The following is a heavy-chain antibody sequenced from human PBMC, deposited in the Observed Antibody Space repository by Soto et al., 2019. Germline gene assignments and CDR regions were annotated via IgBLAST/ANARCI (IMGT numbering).Heavy chain of an antibody. CDR2: FDPEDGET. D-gene: IGHD1-7*01. CDR3: ATWRGINNWNYVSD. Sequence: VASVKVSCKVSGYTLTELSMHWVRQAPGKGLEWMGGFDPEDGETIYAQKFQGRVTMTEDTSTDTAYMELSSLRSEDTAVYYCATWRGINNWNYVSDWGQGTLVTVSS. J-gene: IGHJ4*02. CDR1: GYTLTELS. V-gene: IGHV1-24*01.